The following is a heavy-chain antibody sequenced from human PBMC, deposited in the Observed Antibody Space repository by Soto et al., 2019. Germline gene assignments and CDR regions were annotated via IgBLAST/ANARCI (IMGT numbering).Heavy chain of an antibody. D-gene: IGHD1-26*01. CDR3: ARDPATGLDY. Sequence: QVQLVESGGGLVKPGGSLRLSCAASGFTCSDYYMSWIRQPPGKGLELVSYISSSGSTIYYADSVTSRFTISRDNAKNSLYLQMTSLRAEDTAVYYCARDPATGLDYWGQGTLVTVSS. V-gene: IGHV3-11*01. CDR1: GFTCSDYY. CDR2: ISSSGSTI. J-gene: IGHJ4*02.